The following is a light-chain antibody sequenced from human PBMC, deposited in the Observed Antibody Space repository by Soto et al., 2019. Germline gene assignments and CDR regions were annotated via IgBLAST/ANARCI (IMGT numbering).Light chain of an antibody. CDR1: QSISGT. CDR3: QQYGSSPWT. CDR2: GGS. J-gene: IGKJ1*01. V-gene: IGKV3-20*01. Sequence: EIVMTQSPATLSVSPGGRATLSCRASQSISGTLAWYQQKPGQAPRLLIYGGSSRATGIPVRFSGSGSETDFTLTITRLEPEDFAVYYCQQYGSSPWTFGQGTKVDIK.